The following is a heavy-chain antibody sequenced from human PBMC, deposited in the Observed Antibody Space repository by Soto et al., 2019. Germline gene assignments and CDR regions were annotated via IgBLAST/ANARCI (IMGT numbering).Heavy chain of an antibody. Sequence: SETLSLTCAVYGGSFSGYYWSWIRQPPGKGLEWIGEINHSGSTNYNPSLKSRVTISVDTSKNQFSLKLSSVTAADTAVYYCARGRVLRWFGELLGNWFDPWGQGTLVTVSS. D-gene: IGHD3-10*01. J-gene: IGHJ5*02. CDR2: INHSGST. CDR3: ARGRVLRWFGELLGNWFDP. CDR1: GGSFSGYY. V-gene: IGHV4-34*01.